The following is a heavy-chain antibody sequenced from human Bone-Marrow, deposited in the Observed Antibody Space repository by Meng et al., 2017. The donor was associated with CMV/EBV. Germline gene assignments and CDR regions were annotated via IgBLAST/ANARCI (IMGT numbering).Heavy chain of an antibody. Sequence: YAMHWVRQASGKGLEYVSAISSNGGSTYYADSVKGRFTISRDNSKNTLYLQMGSLRAEDMAVYYCARSLTYNCSSTSCYRRNWYFDLWGRGTLVTVSS. CDR1: YA. CDR2: ISSNGGST. V-gene: IGHV3-64*02. J-gene: IGHJ2*01. D-gene: IGHD2-2*02. CDR3: ARSLTYNCSSTSCYRRNWYFDL.